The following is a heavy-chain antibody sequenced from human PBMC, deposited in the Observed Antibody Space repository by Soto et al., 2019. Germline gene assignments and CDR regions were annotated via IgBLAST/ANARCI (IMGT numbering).Heavy chain of an antibody. CDR1: GFTVSNNY. D-gene: IGHD3-10*01. Sequence: VQLVESGGDLVQPGGSLRLSCAASGFTVSNNYMSWVRQAPGKGLEWVSLIYSSGGTYYADSVKGRFTISRDNSRNTLYLQMTGLRVEDTAVYYCVGVPNRGYWGQGNLVTVSP. CDR3: VGVPNRGY. V-gene: IGHV3-66*01. CDR2: IYSSGGT. J-gene: IGHJ4*02.